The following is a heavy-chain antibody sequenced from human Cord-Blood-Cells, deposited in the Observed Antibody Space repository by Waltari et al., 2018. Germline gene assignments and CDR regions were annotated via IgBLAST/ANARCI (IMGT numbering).Heavy chain of an antibody. Sequence: EVQLVESGGGLVQPGGSLRLSCAASGFTFSSYAMHWVRQAPGKGLEHVSAMSSYGGSTYYANSVKGRFTIAGDNSKNTLYLQMGSLRAEDMAVYYCSRGSGSLHAFDIWGQGPMVTVSS. V-gene: IGHV3-64*01. CDR3: SRGSGSLHAFDI. J-gene: IGHJ3*02. CDR2: MSSYGGST. D-gene: IGHD3-10*01. CDR1: GFTFSSYA.